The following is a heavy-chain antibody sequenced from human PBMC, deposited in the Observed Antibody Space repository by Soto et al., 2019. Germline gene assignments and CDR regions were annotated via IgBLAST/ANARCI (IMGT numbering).Heavy chain of an antibody. V-gene: IGHV4-39*01. CDR1: GGSISSSSYY. Sequence: QLQLQESGPGLVKPSETLSLTCTVSGGSISSSSYYWGWIRQPPGKGLEWIGSIYYSGSTYYNPSLKCRVTISVDTSKNQFSLKLSSVTAADTAVYYCARHEGILEWFLLDYWGQGTLVTVSS. CDR3: ARHEGILEWFLLDY. J-gene: IGHJ4*02. CDR2: IYYSGST. D-gene: IGHD3-3*01.